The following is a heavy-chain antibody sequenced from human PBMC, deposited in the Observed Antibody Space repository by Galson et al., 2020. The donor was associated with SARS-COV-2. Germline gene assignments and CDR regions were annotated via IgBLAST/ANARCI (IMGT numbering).Heavy chain of an antibody. Sequence: GESLKISCAASGFTFSSYGMHWVRQAPGKGLEWVAVIWYDGSNKYYADSVKGRFTNSRDNSKNTLYLQMNSLRAEDTAAYYCARDGIVATITGLDYWGQGTLVTVSS. CDR2: IWYDGSNK. D-gene: IGHD5-12*01. CDR3: ARDGIVATITGLDY. CDR1: GFTFSSYG. V-gene: IGHV3-33*01. J-gene: IGHJ4*02.